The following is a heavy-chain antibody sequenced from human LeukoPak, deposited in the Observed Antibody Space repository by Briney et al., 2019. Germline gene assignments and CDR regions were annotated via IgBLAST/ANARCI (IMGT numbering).Heavy chain of an antibody. CDR1: GYTLTEIS. CDR3: ATVGYSYGAFDY. Sequence: GSSVKVSCKVSGYTLTEISMYWVRQDPGKGLEWMVGIDREDGQTMYAQKFQGRVTMTEDTSAGTAYMEVSPLTSEDTAFYYCATVGYSYGAFDYWGQGTLVTVSS. V-gene: IGHV1-24*01. D-gene: IGHD5-18*01. CDR2: IDREDGQT. J-gene: IGHJ4*02.